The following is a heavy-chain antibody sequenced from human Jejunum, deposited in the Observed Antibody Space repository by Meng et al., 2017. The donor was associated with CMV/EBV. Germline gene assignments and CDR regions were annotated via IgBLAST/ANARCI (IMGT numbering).Heavy chain of an antibody. V-gene: IGHV3-48*03. D-gene: IGHD5/OR15-5a*01. CDR3: ARVVLSSTRPYFDF. J-gene: IGHJ4*02. CDR1: EVTFSRYE. Sequence: EVTFSRYEMSWVRQAPGKGLEWVSYISGSGNTVYYGDSVRGRFTISRDNAKNSVYLQMNGLRAEDTAVYYCARVVLSSTRPYFDFWGQGTLVTVSS. CDR2: ISGSGNTV.